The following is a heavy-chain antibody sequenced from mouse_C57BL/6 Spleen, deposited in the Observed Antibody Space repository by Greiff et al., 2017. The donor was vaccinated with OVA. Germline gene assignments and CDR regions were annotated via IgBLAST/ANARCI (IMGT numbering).Heavy chain of an antibody. CDR3: ARRGGMVRGFAY. Sequence: QVQLQQPGAELVKPGASVKLSCKASGYTFTSYWMQWVKQRPGQGLAWIGEIDPSDSYTNYNQKFKGKATLTVDTSSSTAYMQLSSLTSEDSAVYYCARRGGMVRGFAYWGQGTLVTVSA. CDR1: GYTFTSYW. CDR2: IDPSDSYT. J-gene: IGHJ3*01. V-gene: IGHV1-50*01. D-gene: IGHD2-2*01.